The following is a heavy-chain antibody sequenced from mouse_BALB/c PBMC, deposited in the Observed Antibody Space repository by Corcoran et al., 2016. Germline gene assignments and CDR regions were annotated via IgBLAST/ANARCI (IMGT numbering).Heavy chain of an antibody. Sequence: EVLLQQSGPELVKPGASVKMSCKASGYTFTSYVMHWVKQKPGQGLEWIGYINPYNDGTKYNEKFKGKATLTSDKSSSTAYMELISLTSEDSTVYYCASSCYGSSYYFDYWGQGTTLTVSS. CDR1: GYTFTSYV. J-gene: IGHJ2*01. D-gene: IGHD1-1*01. V-gene: IGHV1S136*01. CDR2: INPYNDGT. CDR3: ASSCYGSSYYFDY.